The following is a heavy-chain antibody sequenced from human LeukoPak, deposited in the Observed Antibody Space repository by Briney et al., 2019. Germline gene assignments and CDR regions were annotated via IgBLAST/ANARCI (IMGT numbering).Heavy chain of an antibody. CDR3: ARDSRYFDWFDY. CDR2: ISAYNGNT. V-gene: IGHV1-18*04. Sequence: ASVNVSFKASGYTFTSYGISWVRQAPGQGLDWMGWISAYNGNTNYAQKLQGRVTITTDTSTSTAYMELRSLRSDDTAVYYCARDSRYFDWFDYWGQGTLVTVSS. CDR1: GYTFTSYG. J-gene: IGHJ4*02. D-gene: IGHD3-9*01.